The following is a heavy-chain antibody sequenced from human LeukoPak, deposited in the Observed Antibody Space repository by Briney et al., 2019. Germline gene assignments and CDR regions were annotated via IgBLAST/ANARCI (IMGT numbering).Heavy chain of an antibody. CDR1: GGSFSGYY. D-gene: IGHD1-7*01. CDR3: AREGQPSIELELQRANWFDP. CDR2: INHSGST. V-gene: IGHV4-34*01. Sequence: SETLSLTCAVYGGSFSGYYWSWIRQPPGQGLEWIGEINHSGSTNYNPSLKSRVTISVDTSKNQFSLKLSSVTAADTAVYYCAREGQPSIELELQRANWFDPWGQGTLVTVSS. J-gene: IGHJ5*02.